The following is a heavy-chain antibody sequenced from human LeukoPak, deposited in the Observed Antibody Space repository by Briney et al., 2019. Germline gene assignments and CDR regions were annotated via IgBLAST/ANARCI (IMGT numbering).Heavy chain of an antibody. J-gene: IGHJ3*02. CDR1: GGSFSGYY. Sequence: SETLSLTCAVYGGSFSGYYWSWIRQPPGKGLEWIGEINHSGSTNYNPSLKSRVTISVDTSKNQFSLKLSSVTAAGTAVYYRAFPTGTTPDAFDIWGQGTMVTVSS. CDR2: INHSGST. D-gene: IGHD1-7*01. CDR3: AFPTGTTPDAFDI. V-gene: IGHV4-34*01.